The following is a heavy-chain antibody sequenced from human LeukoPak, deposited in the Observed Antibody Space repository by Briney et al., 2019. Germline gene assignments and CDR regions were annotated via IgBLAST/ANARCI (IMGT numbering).Heavy chain of an antibody. J-gene: IGHJ4*02. D-gene: IGHD3-3*01. CDR3: ARENQNVLRFLEWLSYFDY. V-gene: IGHV3-48*01. CDR2: ISSSSSTI. Sequence: GGSLRLSCAASGFTFSSYSTNWVRQAPGKGLEWVSYISSSSSTIYYADSVKGRFTISRDNAKNSLYLQMNSLRAEDTAVYYCARENQNVLRFLEWLSYFDYWGQGTLVTVSS. CDR1: GFTFSSYS.